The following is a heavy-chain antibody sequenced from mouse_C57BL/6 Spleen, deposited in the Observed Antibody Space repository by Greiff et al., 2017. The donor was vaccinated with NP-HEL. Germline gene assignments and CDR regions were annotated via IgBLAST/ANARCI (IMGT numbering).Heavy chain of an antibody. Sequence: QVQLQQSGPELVKPGASVKISCKASGYAFSSSWMNWVKQRPGKGLEWIGRIYPGDGDTNYNGKFKGKATLTADKSSSTAYMQLSSLTSEDSAVYFCAREPSTAQVFAMDYWGQGTSVTVSS. CDR1: GYAFSSSW. CDR3: AREPSTAQVFAMDY. V-gene: IGHV1-82*01. J-gene: IGHJ4*01. D-gene: IGHD3-2*02. CDR2: IYPGDGDT.